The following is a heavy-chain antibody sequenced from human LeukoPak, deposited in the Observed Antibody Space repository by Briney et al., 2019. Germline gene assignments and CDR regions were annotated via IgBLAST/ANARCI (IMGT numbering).Heavy chain of an antibody. CDR2: INTNTGNP. CDR3: ARDRWAQSPLWFNPKQENWFDP. Sequence: ASVKVSCKASGYTFTSYAMNWVRQAPGQGLEWMGWINTNTGNPTYAQGFTGRFVFSLDTSVSTAYLQISSLKAEDTAVYYCARDRWAQSPLWFNPKQENWFDPWGQGTLVTVSS. D-gene: IGHD5-18*01. V-gene: IGHV7-4-1*02. J-gene: IGHJ5*02. CDR1: GYTFTSYA.